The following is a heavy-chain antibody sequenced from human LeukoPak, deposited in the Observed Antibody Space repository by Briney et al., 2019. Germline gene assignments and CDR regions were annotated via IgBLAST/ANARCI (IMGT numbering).Heavy chain of an antibody. CDR1: GFTFSDYY. D-gene: IGHD2-15*01. V-gene: IGHV3-11*06. CDR2: ISSGSSYT. Sequence: GGSLRLSCAASGFTFSDYYMSWIRQAPGKGLEWVSYISSGSSYTNYADSVKGRFTISRDNAKNSLYLQMNSLRAEDTAVYYCARSVGYCSGGSCYPGYFQHWGQGTLVTVSS. J-gene: IGHJ1*01. CDR3: ARSVGYCSGGSCYPGYFQH.